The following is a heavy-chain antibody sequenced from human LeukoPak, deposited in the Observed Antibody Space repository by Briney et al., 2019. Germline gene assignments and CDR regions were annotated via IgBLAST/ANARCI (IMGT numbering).Heavy chain of an antibody. CDR2: ISGSGGSK. CDR3: ARAYNWNVISYFDY. Sequence: TGGSLRLSCAASGFTVSSYAMSWVRQAPGKGLEWISAISGSGGSKYYADSVKGRFTISRDNSKNTLYLQMNSLRTEDMAVYYCARAYNWNVISYFDYWGQGTLVTVSS. J-gene: IGHJ4*02. CDR1: GFTVSSYA. D-gene: IGHD1-20*01. V-gene: IGHV3-23*01.